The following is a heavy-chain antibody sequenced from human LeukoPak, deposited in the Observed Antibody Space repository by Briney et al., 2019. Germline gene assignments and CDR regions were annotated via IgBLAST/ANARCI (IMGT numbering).Heavy chain of an antibody. Sequence: GGSLRLSCAASGFTFSSYSMNWVRQAPGKGLEWVSSISSSSSYIYYADSVKGRFTISRDNSKNTLYLQMNSLRAEDTAVYYCARDLRQYFDYWGQGTLVTVSS. J-gene: IGHJ4*02. CDR2: ISSSSSYI. CDR1: GFTFSSYS. CDR3: ARDLRQYFDY. V-gene: IGHV3-21*01.